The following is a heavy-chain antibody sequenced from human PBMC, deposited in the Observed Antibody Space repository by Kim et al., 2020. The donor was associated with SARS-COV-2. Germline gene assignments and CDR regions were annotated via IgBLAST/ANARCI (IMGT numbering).Heavy chain of an antibody. J-gene: IGHJ4*02. D-gene: IGHD5-18*01. Sequence: GGSLRLSCAASGFTFSSYAMHWVRQAPGKGLEWVAVISYDGSNKYYADSVKGRFTISRDNSKNTLYLQMNSLRAEDTAVYYCARPGLDVDTAMVNYNYFDYWGQGTLVTVSS. CDR1: GFTFSSYA. CDR3: ARPGLDVDTAMVNYNYFDY. V-gene: IGHV3-30*04. CDR2: ISYDGSNK.